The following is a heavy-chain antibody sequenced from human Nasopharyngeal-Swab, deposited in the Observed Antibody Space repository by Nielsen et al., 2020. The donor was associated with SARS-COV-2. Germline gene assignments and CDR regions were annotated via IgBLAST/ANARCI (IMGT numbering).Heavy chain of an antibody. J-gene: IGHJ6*01. CDR1: GFTFSSYA. V-gene: IGHV3-30-3*01. D-gene: IGHD3-10*01. Sequence: GESLKISCAASGFTFSSYAMHWVRQAPGKGLEWVAVISYDGSNKYYADSVKGRFTISRDNSKNTLYLQMNSLRAEDTAVYYCARDALPNYYGSGNYYCYGVDVWGQGTTVTVSS. CDR3: ARDALPNYYGSGNYYCYGVDV. CDR2: ISYDGSNK.